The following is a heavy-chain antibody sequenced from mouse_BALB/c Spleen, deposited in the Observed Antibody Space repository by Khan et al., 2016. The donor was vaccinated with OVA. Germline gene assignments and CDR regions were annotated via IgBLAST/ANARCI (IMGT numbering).Heavy chain of an antibody. D-gene: IGHD1-3*01. CDR3: ARDCSRYNNTMNY. CDR2: LSSSGST. Sequence: QLEESGPGLVKPSQSLSLTCTVTGFSITSDYARYWIRQFPGNKMERMGYLSSSGSTNYNPVLKSRIFINRESTKKQFFLQLNSVTTDDTATYYCARDCSRYNNTMNYWGQGTSVTVSA. V-gene: IGHV3-2*02. J-gene: IGHJ4*01. CDR1: GFSITSDYA.